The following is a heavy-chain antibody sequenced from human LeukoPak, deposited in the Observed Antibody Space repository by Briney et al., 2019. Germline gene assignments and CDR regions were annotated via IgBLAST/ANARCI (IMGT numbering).Heavy chain of an antibody. D-gene: IGHD3-9*01. CDR3: ARANPPAISFFDY. J-gene: IGHJ4*02. CDR1: GFTFSSYS. Sequence: PGGSLRLSCAASGFTFSSYSMNWVRQAPGKGLEWVSSISSSSNYIYYADSVKGRFTISRDNARNSLYLQMDSLRAEDTAVYYRARANPPAISFFDYWGQGTLVTVSS. V-gene: IGHV3-21*01. CDR2: ISSSSNYI.